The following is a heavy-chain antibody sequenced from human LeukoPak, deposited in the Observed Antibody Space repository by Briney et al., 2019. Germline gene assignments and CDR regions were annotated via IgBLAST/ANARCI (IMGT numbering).Heavy chain of an antibody. D-gene: IGHD1-1*01. CDR3: AREAGRFWNPPFDY. CDR2: IIPIFGTA. Sequence: ASVKVSCKASGGTFSSYAISWVRQAPGQGLEWMGGIIPIFGTANYAQKFQGRVTITADESRSTAYMELSSLRSEDTAVYYCAREAGRFWNPPFDYWGQGTLVTVSS. V-gene: IGHV1-69*01. J-gene: IGHJ4*02. CDR1: GGTFSSYA.